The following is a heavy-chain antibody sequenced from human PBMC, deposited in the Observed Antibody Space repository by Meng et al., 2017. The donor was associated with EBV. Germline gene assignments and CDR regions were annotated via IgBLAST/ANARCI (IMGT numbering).Heavy chain of an antibody. Sequence: GQLVQSGVEGKKPWSPVRVSCKASGGTFSSYAISWVRQAPGQGLEWMGGIIPIFGTANYAQKFQGRVTISADKSTSTAYMELSSLRSEDTAVYYCARAEIAAAGRLDYWGQGTLVTVSS. V-gene: IGHV1-69*06. CDR2: IIPIFGTA. J-gene: IGHJ4*02. CDR1: GGTFSSYA. CDR3: ARAEIAAAGRLDY. D-gene: IGHD6-13*01.